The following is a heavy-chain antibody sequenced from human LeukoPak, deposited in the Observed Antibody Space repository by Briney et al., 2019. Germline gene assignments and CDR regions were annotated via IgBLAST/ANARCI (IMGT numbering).Heavy chain of an antibody. CDR2: ISSSSSYI. D-gene: IGHD3-10*01. Sequence: GGSLRLSCAASGFTFSSYSMNWVRQAPGKGLEWVSSISSSSSYIYYADSVKGRFTISRDNAKNSLYLQMNSLRAEDTAVYYCASDRGSRDYYYYGMDVGGQGHAVTVS. CDR3: ASDRGSRDYYYYGMDV. J-gene: IGHJ6*02. CDR1: GFTFSSYS. V-gene: IGHV3-21*01.